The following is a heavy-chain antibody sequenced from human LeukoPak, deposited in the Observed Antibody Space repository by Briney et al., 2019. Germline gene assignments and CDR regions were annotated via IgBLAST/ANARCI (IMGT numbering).Heavy chain of an antibody. CDR2: IYNSGTT. D-gene: IGHD6-6*01. CDR1: GGSISGYF. J-gene: IGHJ4*02. V-gene: IGHV4-30-4*08. CDR3: ARYFRAARDFDY. Sequence: PSETLSLTCTVSGGSISGYFWSWIRQPPGKGLEWIGYIYNSGTTYYNPSLKSRITISVDTSKRQFSLNLSSVTAADTAVYYCARYFRAARDFDYWGQGTLVTVSS.